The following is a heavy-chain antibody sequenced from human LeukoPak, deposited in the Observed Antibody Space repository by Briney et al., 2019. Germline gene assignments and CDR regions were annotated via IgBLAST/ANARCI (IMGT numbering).Heavy chain of an antibody. CDR2: ISSSSSTI. CDR1: GFTFSSYS. CDR3: ARILRFLEWVGYMDV. Sequence: GGSLRLSCAASGFTFSSYSMNWVRQAPGEGLEWVSYISSSSSTIYYADSVKGRFTISRDNAKNSLYLQMNSLRAEDTAVYYCARILRFLEWVGYMDVWGKGTTVTVSS. V-gene: IGHV3-48*01. D-gene: IGHD3-3*01. J-gene: IGHJ6*03.